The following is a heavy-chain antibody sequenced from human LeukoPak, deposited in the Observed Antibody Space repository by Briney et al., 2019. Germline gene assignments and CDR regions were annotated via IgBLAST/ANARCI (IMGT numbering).Heavy chain of an antibody. CDR2: ISSSGSTI. Sequence: PGGSLRLSCVASGFTFSSYEMSWVRQAPGKGLEWLSYISSSGSTIYYADSVKGRFTISRDNSKNTLYLQMNSLRAEDTAVYYCARDEQQLSFDYWGQGTLVTVSS. CDR3: ARDEQQLSFDY. CDR1: GFTFSSYE. V-gene: IGHV3-48*03. J-gene: IGHJ4*02. D-gene: IGHD6-13*01.